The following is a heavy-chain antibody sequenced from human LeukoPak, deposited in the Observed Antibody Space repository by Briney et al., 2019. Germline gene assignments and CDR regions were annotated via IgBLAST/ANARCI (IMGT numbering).Heavy chain of an antibody. J-gene: IGHJ4*02. CDR3: ASGDVFDY. D-gene: IGHD7-27*01. CDR1: GFNLNNLW. CDR2: IKQDGSEK. V-gene: IGHV3-7*01. Sequence: GSLRLLFSGSGFNLNNLWIKWVRQAPGKGLEWVANIKQDGSEKYYVDSVKGRFTISRDNAKNSLYLQMNSLRAEDTAVYYCASGDVFDYWGQGTLVTVSS.